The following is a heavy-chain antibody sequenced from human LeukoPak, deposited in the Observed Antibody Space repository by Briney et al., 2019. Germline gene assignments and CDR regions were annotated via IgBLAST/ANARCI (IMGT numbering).Heavy chain of an antibody. Sequence: HPGGSLRLSCAASGFTFSRYWMHWVRQAPGKGLAWVSRISSDGSNTNYADSVKGRFTISIDNAKNTLYLQMDSLTAEDTAVYYCVSRNYGSSPFDYWGQGTPVTVSS. CDR2: ISSDGSNT. D-gene: IGHD4-17*01. V-gene: IGHV3-74*01. CDR3: VSRNYGSSPFDY. CDR1: GFTFSRYW. J-gene: IGHJ4*02.